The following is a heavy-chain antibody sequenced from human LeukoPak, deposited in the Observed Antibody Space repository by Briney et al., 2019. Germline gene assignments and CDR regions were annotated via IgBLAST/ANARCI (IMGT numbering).Heavy chain of an antibody. D-gene: IGHD3-10*01. V-gene: IGHV1-2*02. CDR1: GYTFTGYY. CDR2: INPNSGGT. Sequence: ASVKVSCKASGYTFTGYYMHWVRQAPGQGLEWMGWINPNSGGTNYAQKFQGRVTMTRDTSISTAYMELSRLRSDDTAVYYCARDLVRGWFGPPGAFDIWAQGTMVTVSS. J-gene: IGHJ3*02. CDR3: ARDLVRGWFGPPGAFDI.